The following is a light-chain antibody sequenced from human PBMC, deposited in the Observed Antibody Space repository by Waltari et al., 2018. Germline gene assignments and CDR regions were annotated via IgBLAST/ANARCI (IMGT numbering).Light chain of an antibody. CDR2: GNP. Sequence: QSVLTQPPSVSGAPGQRVTISCTGSSSNIGAPYDVHWYQHVPGTAPKVLSYGNPSRPSGVPDRFSASMSGNSASLAITGLQAEDEGYYYCQSYDSNLSGLVFGTGTKVTVL. V-gene: IGLV1-40*01. J-gene: IGLJ1*01. CDR3: QSYDSNLSGLV. CDR1: SSNIGAPYD.